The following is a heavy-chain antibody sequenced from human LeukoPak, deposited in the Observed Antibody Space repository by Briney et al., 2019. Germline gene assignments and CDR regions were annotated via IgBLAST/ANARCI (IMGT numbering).Heavy chain of an antibody. CDR3: AKVMGQVGMVRGVIIHPYYYYGMDV. Sequence: GGSLRLSCAASGFTFSSYAMSWVRQAPGKGLEWVSAISGSGGSTYYADSVKGRFTISRDNSKNTLYLQMNSLRAEDTAVYYCAKVMGQVGMVRGVIIHPYYYYGMDVWGQGTTVTVSS. J-gene: IGHJ6*02. D-gene: IGHD3-10*01. V-gene: IGHV3-23*01. CDR1: GFTFSSYA. CDR2: ISGSGGST.